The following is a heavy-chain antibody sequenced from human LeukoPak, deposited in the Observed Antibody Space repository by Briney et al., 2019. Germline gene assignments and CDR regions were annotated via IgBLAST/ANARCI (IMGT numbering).Heavy chain of an antibody. CDR1: GFTFSGSA. Sequence: AGGSLRLSCAASGFTFSGSAMHWVRQASGKGLEWVGRIRSKANSYATAYAASVKGRFTISRDDSKNTAYLQMNSLKTEDTAVYYCTRLGHSCSWREGDFDYWGQGTLVTVSS. V-gene: IGHV3-73*01. CDR2: IRSKANSYAT. CDR3: TRLGHSCSWREGDFDY. J-gene: IGHJ4*02. D-gene: IGHD6-13*01.